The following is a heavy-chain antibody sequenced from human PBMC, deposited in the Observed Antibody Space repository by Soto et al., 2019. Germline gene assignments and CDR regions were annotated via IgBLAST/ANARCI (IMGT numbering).Heavy chain of an antibody. V-gene: IGHV3-30*18. CDR1: GFTFSSYG. CDR2: ISYDGSNK. Sequence: GGSLRLSCAASGFTFSSYGMHWVRQAPGKGLEWVAVISYDGSNKYYADSVKGRFTISRDNSKNTLYLQMNSLRAEDTAVYYCAKDPRTYYYGSGSYIHWGQGTLVTVSS. CDR3: AKDPRTYYYGSGSYIH. J-gene: IGHJ4*02. D-gene: IGHD3-10*01.